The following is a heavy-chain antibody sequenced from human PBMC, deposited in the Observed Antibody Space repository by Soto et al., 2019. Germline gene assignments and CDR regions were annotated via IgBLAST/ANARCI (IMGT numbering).Heavy chain of an antibody. D-gene: IGHD3-22*01. Sequence: PSETLSLTCTVSGDSISAYSWSWVRQPPGKGLEWIGNIHYNGSTNYNPSLKSRVTISVDTSKNQFSLKLSSVTAADTAVYYCASEILGDSSGYYYPYWGQGTLVTVSS. CDR1: GDSISAYS. CDR3: ASEILGDSSGYYYPY. V-gene: IGHV4-59*08. CDR2: IHYNGST. J-gene: IGHJ4*02.